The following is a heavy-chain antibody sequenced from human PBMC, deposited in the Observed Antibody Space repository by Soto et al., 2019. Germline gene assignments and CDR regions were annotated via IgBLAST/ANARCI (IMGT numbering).Heavy chain of an antibody. Sequence: QVQLVESGGGVVQPGRSLRLSCAASGFTFSSYGMHWVRQAPGKGLEWAAVIWYDASNKYYVDSVKGRFTISRDNSKNTLYLQMNSLRAEDTAVSYCAKDIGYCSSISCSYKYAMDVWGQGTTVTVSS. V-gene: IGHV3-33*06. CDR3: AKDIGYCSSISCSYKYAMDV. CDR2: IWYDASNK. CDR1: GFTFSSYG. D-gene: IGHD2-2*03. J-gene: IGHJ6*02.